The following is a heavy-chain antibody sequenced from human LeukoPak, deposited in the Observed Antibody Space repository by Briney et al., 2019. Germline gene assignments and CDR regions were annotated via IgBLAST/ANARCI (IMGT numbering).Heavy chain of an antibody. CDR2: ISSSSSYI. J-gene: IGHJ4*02. CDR1: GFTFSSYS. Sequence: VGSLRLSCAPSGFTFSSYSMNWVRETPERGLEWVSSISSSSSYIYYADSVKGRFTFSRDNAKNSLYLQMNSLRAEDTAVYYCARAQNYGYGSGSYLQYYFDYWGQGTLVTVSS. D-gene: IGHD3-10*01. CDR3: ARAQNYGYGSGSYLQYYFDY. V-gene: IGHV3-21*01.